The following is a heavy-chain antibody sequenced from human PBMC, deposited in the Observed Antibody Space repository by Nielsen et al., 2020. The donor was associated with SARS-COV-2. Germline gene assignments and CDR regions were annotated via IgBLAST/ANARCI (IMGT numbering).Heavy chain of an antibody. CDR1: GFIFTSHA. J-gene: IGHJ6*03. CDR2: VSYDGRNQ. Sequence: GESLKISCAASGFIFTSHAMHWVRQAPGKGLEWVAVVSYDGRNQYYADSVRGRFTISRDNSKNTLYLQMNSLRGEDTAVYYCAKDLADSWSDDYSAYYNMDGWGKGTTVTVSS. V-gene: IGHV3-30*18. CDR3: AKDLADSWSDDYSAYYNMDG. D-gene: IGHD3-3*01.